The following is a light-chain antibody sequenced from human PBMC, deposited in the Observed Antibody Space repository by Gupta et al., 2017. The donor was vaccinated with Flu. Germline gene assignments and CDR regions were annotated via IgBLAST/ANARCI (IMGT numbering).Light chain of an antibody. Sequence: DIVMPQSPDPLAVSLGERATINCKSSQSVLYSSNNKNYLAWYQQKPGQPPKLLIYWASTRESGVPDRFSGSGSGTDFTLTISSLQAEDVAVYYCQQYYSTPQTFGQGTKLEIK. V-gene: IGKV4-1*01. CDR2: WAS. CDR3: QQYYSTPQT. CDR1: QSVLYSSNNKNY. J-gene: IGKJ2*01.